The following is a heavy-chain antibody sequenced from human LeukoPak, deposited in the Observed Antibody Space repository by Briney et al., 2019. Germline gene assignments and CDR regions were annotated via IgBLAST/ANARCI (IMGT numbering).Heavy chain of an antibody. J-gene: IGHJ4*02. V-gene: IGHV4-61*01. Sequence: SETLSLTCTVSGDSVSSGSSFWSWIRQPPGEGLEWIGYIYHSGNTNYNPSLKSRVTISVDTSKSQLSLKLNSVTAADTAVYYCARDRNYYDSSGYYFANWGQGTLVTVSS. CDR2: IYHSGNT. CDR3: ARDRNYYDSSGYYFAN. CDR1: GDSVSSGSSF. D-gene: IGHD3-22*01.